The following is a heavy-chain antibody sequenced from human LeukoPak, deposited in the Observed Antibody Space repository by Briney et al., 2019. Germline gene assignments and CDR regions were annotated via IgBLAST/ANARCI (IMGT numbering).Heavy chain of an antibody. CDR3: AKEEVLNDY. V-gene: IGHV3-23*01. CDR2: ISRMGVTT. D-gene: IGHD2/OR15-2a*01. J-gene: IGHJ4*02. Sequence: PGGSLRLSCAVSGFTLNSNAMCWVRQAPGKGLEWVSGISRMGVTTYYADSVKGRFTISRDTSKNTLYLQMNTLRPEDTAVYYCAKEEVLNDYWGQGTLVTVSS. CDR1: GFTLNSNA.